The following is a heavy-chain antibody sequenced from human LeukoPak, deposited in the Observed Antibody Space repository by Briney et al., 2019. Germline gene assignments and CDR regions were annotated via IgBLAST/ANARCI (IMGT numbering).Heavy chain of an antibody. J-gene: IGHJ4*02. CDR1: GFTFSSYG. CDR2: IRYDGSNK. Sequence: GGSLRLSCAASGFTFSSYGMHWVRQAPGKGLEWVAFIRYDGSNKYYADPVKGRFTISRDNSKNTLYLQMNSLRAEDTAVYYCAKDLGYGDYYFDYWGQGTLVTVSS. D-gene: IGHD4-17*01. CDR3: AKDLGYGDYYFDY. V-gene: IGHV3-30*02.